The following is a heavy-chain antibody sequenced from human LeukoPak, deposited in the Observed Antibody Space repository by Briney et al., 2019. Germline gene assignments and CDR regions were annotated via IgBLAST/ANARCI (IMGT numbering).Heavy chain of an antibody. D-gene: IGHD3-22*01. CDR3: TRDVNNAYYYGDSGFWD. CDR1: GGSFSGYY. Sequence: SETLSLTCAVYGGSFSGYYWSWIRQPPGKGLEWIGEINHSGSTNYNPSLKSRVTISVDTSKNQFSLKLSSVTAADTAVYYCTRDVNNAYYYGDSGFWDWGQGTLVTVSS. CDR2: INHSGST. V-gene: IGHV4-34*01. J-gene: IGHJ4*02.